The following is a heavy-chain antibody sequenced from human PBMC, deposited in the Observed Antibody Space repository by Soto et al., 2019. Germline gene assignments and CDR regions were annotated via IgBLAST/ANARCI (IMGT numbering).Heavy chain of an antibody. CDR1: GFIFSNYV. D-gene: IGHD2-15*01. J-gene: IGHJ4*02. Sequence: EVQLVDSGGGLVQPGGSLRLSCAASGFIFSNYVMSWVRQAPGKGLEWVSSISDSGGTSYYADSVKGRFTISRDNSKNTLYLQMMILRADDTAIYYCAKRPRALLTFHYWGQGTLVTVSS. CDR2: ISDSGGTS. CDR3: AKRPRALLTFHY. V-gene: IGHV3-23*04.